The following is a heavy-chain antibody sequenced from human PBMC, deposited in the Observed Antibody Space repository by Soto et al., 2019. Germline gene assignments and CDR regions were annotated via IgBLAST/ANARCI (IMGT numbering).Heavy chain of an antibody. D-gene: IGHD3-10*01. CDR1: GFSLSTSGVG. CDR2: IYWDDDK. CDR3: AHIYYGSGSHWGFGY. J-gene: IGHJ4*02. Sequence: QITLKESGPTLVKPTQTLTLTCTFSGFSLSTSGVGVGWIRQPPGKALEWLANIYWDDDKRYSPSLKCRLTITKDTSKNQVVLRMTNMDPVDTATYYCAHIYYGSGSHWGFGYWGQGTLVTVSS. V-gene: IGHV2-5*02.